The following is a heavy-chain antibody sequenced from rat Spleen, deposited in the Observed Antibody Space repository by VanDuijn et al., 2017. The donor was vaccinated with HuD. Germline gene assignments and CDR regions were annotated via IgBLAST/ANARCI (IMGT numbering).Heavy chain of an antibody. V-gene: IGHV3-1*01. D-gene: IGHD1-2*01. J-gene: IGHJ3*01. CDR2: ISYSGST. CDR3: ARSDYYYSNYIPFAF. CDR1: DYSITSNY. Sequence: EVRLQESGPGLVKPSQSLSLTCSVTDYSITSNYWGWIRKFPGNKMEWMAYISYSGSTGFNPSLKSRISITRDTSKNQFFLQLNSVTTEDTATYYCARSDYYYSNYIPFAFWGQGTLVTVSS.